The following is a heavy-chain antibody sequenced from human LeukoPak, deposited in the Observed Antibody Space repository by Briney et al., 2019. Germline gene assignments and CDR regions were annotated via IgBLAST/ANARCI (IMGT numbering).Heavy chain of an antibody. J-gene: IGHJ4*02. CDR3: VRGDRYFFGY. CDR1: GFRFSSYE. V-gene: IGHV3-48*03. Sequence: PGGSLRLSCAASGFRFSSYEMNWVRQAPGRGLEWVSYIGNTGRTIYYVDSVKGRFTVSRDNAKNSLYLQMNSLRAEDTAIYYCVRGDRYFFGYWGQGTLVTVSS. D-gene: IGHD1-14*01. CDR2: IGNTGRTI.